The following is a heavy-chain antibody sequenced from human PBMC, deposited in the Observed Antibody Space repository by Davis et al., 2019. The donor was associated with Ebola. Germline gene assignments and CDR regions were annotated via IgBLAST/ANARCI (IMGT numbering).Heavy chain of an antibody. V-gene: IGHV4-34*01. CDR3: ARGGFGLSGMDV. CDR1: GGSFSGYY. CDR2: INHSGST. Sequence: MPGGSLRLSCAVYGGSFSGYYWSWIRQPPGKGLEWIGEINHSGSTNYNPSLKSRVTISVDTSKNQFSLKLSSVTAADTAVYYCARGGFGLSGMDVWGKGTTVTVSS. J-gene: IGHJ6*04. D-gene: IGHD3-10*01.